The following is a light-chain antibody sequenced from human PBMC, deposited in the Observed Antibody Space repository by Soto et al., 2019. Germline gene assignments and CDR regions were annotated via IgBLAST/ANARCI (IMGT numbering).Light chain of an antibody. V-gene: IGKV1-12*01. CDR2: DAS. CDR1: RNIKTS. Sequence: DIQMTQSPSSVSASVGDRVTITCRASRNIKTSLAWYQQRPGKGPELLIYDASTLQSGVPSRISGSGSGTEFTLTNSRLQPEDFATFYCQQSSSFPPTFGGGTKVAI. J-gene: IGKJ4*01. CDR3: QQSSSFPPT.